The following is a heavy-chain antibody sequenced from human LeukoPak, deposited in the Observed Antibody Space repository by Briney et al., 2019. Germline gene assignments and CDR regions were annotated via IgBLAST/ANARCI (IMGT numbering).Heavy chain of an antibody. CDR1: VGFHSSRSYY. J-gene: IGHJ4*02. V-gene: IGHV4-39*01. CDR2: IYYSGST. CDR3: ARPPQYGSGSY. Sequence: SETLSLTCTVSVGFHSSRSYYWGWIRQPPGKGLEWIGSIYYSGSTYYNPSLKSRVTISVDTSKNQFSLKLSSVSAADTAVYYCARPPQYGSGSYWGQGTLVTVSS. D-gene: IGHD3-10*01.